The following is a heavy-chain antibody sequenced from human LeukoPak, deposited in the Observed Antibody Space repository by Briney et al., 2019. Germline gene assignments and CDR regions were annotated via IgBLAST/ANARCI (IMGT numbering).Heavy chain of an antibody. D-gene: IGHD1-26*01. Sequence: GGSLRLSCAASGFTFRSYEMSWVRQAPGKGLEWIAYIRSSGSNMHYADSVRGRFSISRDNAKDSLYLQMNSLRAEDTAIYYCARDGLSGDQAFDAFDIWGQGTMVTVSS. CDR3: ARDGLSGDQAFDAFDI. CDR1: GFTFRSYE. V-gene: IGHV3-48*03. CDR2: IRSSGSNM. J-gene: IGHJ3*02.